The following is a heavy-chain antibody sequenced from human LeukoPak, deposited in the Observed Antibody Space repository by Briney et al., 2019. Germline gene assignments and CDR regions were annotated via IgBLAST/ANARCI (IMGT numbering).Heavy chain of an antibody. Sequence: GASVKVSCKDSGCTFSRHAISWVRQAPGQGIEWMGGIIPIFGTANYAQKFQGRGTNTTDESTSTAYMELSSLRSEDTAVYYWARDVPQSHAFDIWGQGTMVTVSS. CDR3: ARDVPQSHAFDI. CDR2: IIPIFGTA. J-gene: IGHJ3*02. CDR1: GCTFSRHA. V-gene: IGHV1-69*05.